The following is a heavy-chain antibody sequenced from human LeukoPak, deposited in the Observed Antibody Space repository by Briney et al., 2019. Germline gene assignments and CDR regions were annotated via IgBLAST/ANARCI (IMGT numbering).Heavy chain of an antibody. CDR2: IYYSGIT. CDR1: GGSINTGGFY. J-gene: IGHJ4*02. CDR3: ARVTAAGTSPLFEY. Sequence: PSQTLSLTCTVSGGSINTGGFYWSWIRQHPGKGLEWIGYIYYSGITYYNPSLKSRVTISVDTPNNQFSLKLSSVTAADTAMYFCARVTAAGTSPLFEYWGQGALVTISS. V-gene: IGHV4-31*03. D-gene: IGHD6-13*01.